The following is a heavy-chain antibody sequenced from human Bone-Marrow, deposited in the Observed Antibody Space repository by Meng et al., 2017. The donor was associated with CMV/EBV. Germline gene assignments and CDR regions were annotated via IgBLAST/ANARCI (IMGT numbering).Heavy chain of an antibody. D-gene: IGHD3-10*01. CDR1: GFTFSSYW. Sequence: GESLKISCAASGFTFSSYWMHWVRQAPGKGLVWVSRINSDGSSTSYADSVKGRFTISRDNAKNTLYLQMNSLRAEDTAVYYPQYYYGSGSYYIQNYYYYGMDVWGQGTSVTVSS. CDR3: QYYYGSGSYYIQNYYYYGMDV. CDR2: INSDGSST. J-gene: IGHJ6*02. V-gene: IGHV3-74*01.